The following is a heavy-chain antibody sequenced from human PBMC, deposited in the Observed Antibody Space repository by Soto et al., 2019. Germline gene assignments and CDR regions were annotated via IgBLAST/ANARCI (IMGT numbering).Heavy chain of an antibody. CDR1: GYTFTSYG. D-gene: IGHD3-16*02. CDR2: ISAYNGNT. J-gene: IGHJ4*02. CDR3: ARAYYDYIWGSYRQYYFDY. V-gene: IGHV1-18*01. Sequence: QVQLVQSGAEVKKPGASVKVSCKASGYTFTSYGISWARQALGQGLEWMGWISAYNGNTNYAQKLQGRVTMTTDTSTSTAYMELRSLRSDDTAVYYCARAYYDYIWGSYRQYYFDYWGQGTLVTVSS.